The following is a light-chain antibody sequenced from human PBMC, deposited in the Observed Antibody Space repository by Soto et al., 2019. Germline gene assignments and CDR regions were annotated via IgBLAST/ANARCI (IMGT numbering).Light chain of an antibody. Sequence: NQMTPSPFSLFASCRGKVPIPCPASQQISTYLNWFQQKPGKAPELLIYDASNLVPGVPSRFSGSGSGTDFTFTISSLQPEDIATYYCQQYDDLPPTFGPGTKVDIK. V-gene: IGKV1-33*01. J-gene: IGKJ3*01. CDR2: DAS. CDR1: QQISTY. CDR3: QQYDDLPPT.